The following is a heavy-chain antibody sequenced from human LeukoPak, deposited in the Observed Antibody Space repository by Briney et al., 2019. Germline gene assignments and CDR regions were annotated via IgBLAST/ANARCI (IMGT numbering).Heavy chain of an antibody. CDR1: GFTFSSYG. J-gene: IGHJ3*02. Sequence: GGSLRLSCAASGFTFSSYGMHWVRQAPGKGLEWVAFIRFDGTTKYYADSVKGRFTISRDNVKNSLYLQMNSLRAEDTAVYYCARGAETMTSSSIAPTRLGAFDIWGQGTMVTVSS. CDR2: IRFDGTTK. CDR3: ARGAETMTSSSIAPTRLGAFDI. D-gene: IGHD6-6*01. V-gene: IGHV3-30*02.